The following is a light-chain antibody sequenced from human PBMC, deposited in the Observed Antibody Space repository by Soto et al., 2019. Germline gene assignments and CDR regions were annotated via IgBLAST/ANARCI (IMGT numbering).Light chain of an antibody. CDR2: VAS. V-gene: IGKV1-27*01. Sequence: DIQMTQSPSSLSASLGDRVTITCRASQGISNYLAWYQQQPGKVPKLLIYVASTLQSGVPSLFSGSGSGTDFTLTISSLQPEDVATYYFQKYNSAPWTFGQGTKVEIK. CDR3: QKYNSAPWT. J-gene: IGKJ1*01. CDR1: QGISNY.